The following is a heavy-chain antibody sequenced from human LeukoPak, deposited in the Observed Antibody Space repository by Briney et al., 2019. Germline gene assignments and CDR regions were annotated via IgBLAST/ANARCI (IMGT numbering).Heavy chain of an antibody. Sequence: ASVKVSCKASGYTFSDYSIHWVRQAPGQGLEWMGRINSNGGGTNYAQNFQGRVTMTRDTSISTAYMEVGGLTPDDTAVYYCARGGSGSGYLYYFDSWGQGTLVSVSS. CDR3: ARGGSGSGYLYYFDS. CDR2: INSNGGGT. D-gene: IGHD3-10*01. J-gene: IGHJ4*02. CDR1: GYTFSDYS. V-gene: IGHV1-2*06.